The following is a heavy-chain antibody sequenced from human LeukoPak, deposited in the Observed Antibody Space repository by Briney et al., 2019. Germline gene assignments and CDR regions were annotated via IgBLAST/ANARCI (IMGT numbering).Heavy chain of an antibody. D-gene: IGHD1-26*01. V-gene: IGHV3-48*02. J-gene: IGHJ4*02. CDR2: ISRSSSTI. CDR1: GFTFSSYS. Sequence: PGGSLRLSCAASGFTFSSYSMNWVRQAPGKGLEWVSYISRSSSTIYYADSVKGRFTISRDNAKNSLYLQMNSLRDEDTAVYYCARDKWELLHTSHFDYWGQGTLVTVSS. CDR3: ARDKWELLHTSHFDY.